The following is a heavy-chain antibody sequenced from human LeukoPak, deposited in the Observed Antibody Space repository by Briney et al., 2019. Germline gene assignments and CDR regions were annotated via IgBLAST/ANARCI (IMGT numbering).Heavy chain of an antibody. CDR1: GFTFSDYY. V-gene: IGHV3-11*04. D-gene: IGHD2-2*02. Sequence: PGGSLRLSCAASGFTFSDYYMSWVRQAPGKGLEWVSDISSSGSTIYYADSVKGRFTISRDNAKNSLYLQMNSLRAEDTAVYYCAGAVVPAAILDYYYYYMDVWGKGTTVTVSS. CDR2: ISSSGSTI. J-gene: IGHJ6*03. CDR3: AGAVVPAAILDYYYYYMDV.